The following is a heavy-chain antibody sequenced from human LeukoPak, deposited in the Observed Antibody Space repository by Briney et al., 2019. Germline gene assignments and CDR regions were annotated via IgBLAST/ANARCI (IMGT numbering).Heavy chain of an antibody. V-gene: IGHV3-30*02. CDR3: AKDLQYYFPQWVFDY. CDR1: GFTFSSYG. D-gene: IGHD3-10*01. CDR2: IWYDGSNK. Sequence: GGSLRLSCAASGFTFSSYGMHWVRQAPGKGLEWVAVIWYDGSNKYYADSVKGRFTISRDNSKNTLYLQMNSLRAEDTAVYYCAKDLQYYFPQWVFDYWGQGTLVTVSS. J-gene: IGHJ4*02.